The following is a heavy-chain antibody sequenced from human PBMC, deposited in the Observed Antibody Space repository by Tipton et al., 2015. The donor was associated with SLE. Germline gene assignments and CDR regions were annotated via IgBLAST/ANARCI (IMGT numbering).Heavy chain of an antibody. D-gene: IGHD1-1*01. V-gene: IGHV4-39*07. CDR1: GGSINRDGYH. CDR3: ARVPGLERSYYYYYYMDV. J-gene: IGHJ6*03. Sequence: TLSLTCTVSGGSINRDGYHWGWIRQPPGKGLEWIGEINHSGSTNYNPSLKSRVTISVDTSRNQFSLKLSSVTAADTAMYYCARVPGLERSYYYYYYMDVWGKGTTVTVSS. CDR2: INHSGST.